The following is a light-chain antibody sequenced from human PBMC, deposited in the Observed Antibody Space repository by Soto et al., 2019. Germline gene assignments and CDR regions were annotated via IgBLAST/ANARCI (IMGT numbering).Light chain of an antibody. CDR2: NDN. CDR3: AAWDDSLNGFFV. J-gene: IGLJ1*01. CDR1: SANIGSNA. V-gene: IGLV1-44*01. Sequence: QLVLTQPPSTSGTPGQRVTISCSGSSANIGSNAVTWFQQLPGTAPKLLIYNDNERPSGVPDRFSGSKSDTSASLAISGLQSEDEADYYCAAWDDSLNGFFVFGTGTKLTVL.